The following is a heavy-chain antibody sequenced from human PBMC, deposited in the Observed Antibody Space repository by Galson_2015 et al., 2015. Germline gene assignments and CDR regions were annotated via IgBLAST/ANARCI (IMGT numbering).Heavy chain of an antibody. D-gene: IGHD3-22*01. CDR1: GFTFSSYW. V-gene: IGHV3-7*01. CDR2: IKQDGSEK. Sequence: SLRLSCAASGFTFSSYWMSWVRQAPGKGLEWVANIKQDGSEKYYVDSVKGRFTISRDNAKNSLYLQMNSLRAEDTAVYYCARDNYDSSGYFLWGPDYWGQGTLVTVSS. J-gene: IGHJ4*02. CDR3: ARDNYDSSGYFLWGPDY.